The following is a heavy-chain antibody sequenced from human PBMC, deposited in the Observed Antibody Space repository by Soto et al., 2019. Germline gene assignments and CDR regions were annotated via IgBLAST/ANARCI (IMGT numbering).Heavy chain of an antibody. CDR1: GGSISSGGYY. Sequence: QVQLQESGPGLVKPSQTLSLTCTVSGGSISSGGYYWSWIRQHPGKGLEWIGYIYYSGSTYYNPALKSRFTLSVDTSKNQFSLKLGSVTAADTAVYYCARDPGGGVAFDPWGQGTLVTVSS. D-gene: IGHD1-26*01. CDR3: ARDPGGGVAFDP. V-gene: IGHV4-31*03. CDR2: IYYSGST. J-gene: IGHJ5*02.